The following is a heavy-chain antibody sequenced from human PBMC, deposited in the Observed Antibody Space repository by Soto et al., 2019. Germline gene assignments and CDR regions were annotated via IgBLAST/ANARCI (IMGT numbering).Heavy chain of an antibody. CDR2: ISYDGSNK. Sequence: QVQLVESGGGVVQPGRSLRLSCAASGFTFSSYAMHWVRQAPGKGLEWVAVISYDGSNKYYADSVKGRFTTSRDNSKSPLYLQMNSLGAEDTAVYYCARPNPSDTAMVRSHFDYWGQGTLVTVSS. J-gene: IGHJ4*02. V-gene: IGHV3-30-3*01. CDR3: ARPNPSDTAMVRSHFDY. CDR1: GFTFSSYA. D-gene: IGHD5-18*01.